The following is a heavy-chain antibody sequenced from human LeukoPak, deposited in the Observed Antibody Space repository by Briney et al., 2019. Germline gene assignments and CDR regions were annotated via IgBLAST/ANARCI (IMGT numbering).Heavy chain of an antibody. CDR2: ISAYNGNT. CDR1: GYTFTSYG. D-gene: IGHD3-10*01. J-gene: IGHJ4*02. CDR3: ARGLSHYYGSGSYCLGY. Sequence: ASVKVSCKASGYTFTSYGISWVRQAPGQGLEWMGWISAYNGNTNYAQKLQGRVTMTTDTSTSTAYMELRSLRSDDTAVYYCARGLSHYYGSGSYCLGYWGQGTLVTVSS. V-gene: IGHV1-18*01.